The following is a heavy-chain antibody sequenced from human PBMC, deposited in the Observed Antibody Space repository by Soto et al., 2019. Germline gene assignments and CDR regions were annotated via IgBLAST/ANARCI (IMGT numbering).Heavy chain of an antibody. Sequence: SETLSLTCAVSGASVNSSNSWSWVRQPPGKGLEWIGEIYRSGSTNYNPSLKSRVTISVDTSKNQFSLKLSSVTAADTAVYYCARGMTTVTTFDYWGQGTLVTVSS. CDR3: ARGMTTVTTFDY. CDR2: IYRSGST. V-gene: IGHV4-4*02. CDR1: GASVNSSNS. J-gene: IGHJ4*02. D-gene: IGHD4-17*01.